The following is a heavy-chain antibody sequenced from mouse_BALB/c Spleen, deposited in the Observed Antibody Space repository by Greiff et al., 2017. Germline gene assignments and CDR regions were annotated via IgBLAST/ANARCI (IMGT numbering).Heavy chain of an antibody. CDR2: ISYSGST. V-gene: IGHV3-2*02. Sequence: VQLKQSGPGLVKPSQSLSLTCTVTGYSITSDYAWNWIRQFPGNKLEWMGYISYSGSTSYNPSLKSRISITRDTSKNQFFLQLNSVTTEDTATYYCASRYGYYAMDYWGQGTSVTVSS. CDR3: ASRYGYYAMDY. J-gene: IGHJ4*01. CDR1: GYSITSDYA. D-gene: IGHD1-1*02.